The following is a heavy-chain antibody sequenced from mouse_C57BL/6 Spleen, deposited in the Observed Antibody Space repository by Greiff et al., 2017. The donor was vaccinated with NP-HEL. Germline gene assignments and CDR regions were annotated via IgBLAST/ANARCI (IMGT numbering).Heavy chain of an antibody. V-gene: IGHV7-3*01. Sequence: EVKLMESGGGLVQPGGSLSLSCAASGFTFTDYYMSWVRQPPGKALEWLGFIRNKANGYTTEYSASVKGRFTISRDNSQSILYLQMNALRAEDSATYYCSRYTVDYYAMDYWGQGTSVTVSS. CDR2: IRNKANGYTT. CDR3: SRYTVDYYAMDY. J-gene: IGHJ4*01. D-gene: IGHD1-1*01. CDR1: GFTFTDYY.